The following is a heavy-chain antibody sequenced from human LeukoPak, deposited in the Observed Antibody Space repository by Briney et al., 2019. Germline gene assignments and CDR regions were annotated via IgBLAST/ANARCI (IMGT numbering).Heavy chain of an antibody. V-gene: IGHV3-53*01. Sequence: GGSLRLSCAVSDFTVSANYMNWVRQAPGKELEWVSFMDSDGATSYADSVKGRFTISRDDSKNVLLLQMNSLRVEDTAMYYCTKANFDHWGQGTMVTVSS. CDR1: DFTVSANY. J-gene: IGHJ3*01. CDR2: MDSDGAT. CDR3: TKANFDH.